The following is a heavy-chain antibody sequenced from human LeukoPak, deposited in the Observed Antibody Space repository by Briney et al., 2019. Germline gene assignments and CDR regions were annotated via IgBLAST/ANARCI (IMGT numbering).Heavy chain of an antibody. CDR3: ASSVGAMPNDAFDI. CDR2: INHSGST. V-gene: IGHV4-34*01. J-gene: IGHJ3*02. Sequence: SETLSLTCAVYGGSFSGYYWSWIRQAPGKGLEWIGEINHSGSTNYNPSLKSRVTISVDTSKNQFSLKLSSVTAADTAVYYCASSVGAMPNDAFDIWGQGTMVTVSS. CDR1: GGSFSGYY. D-gene: IGHD2-21*01.